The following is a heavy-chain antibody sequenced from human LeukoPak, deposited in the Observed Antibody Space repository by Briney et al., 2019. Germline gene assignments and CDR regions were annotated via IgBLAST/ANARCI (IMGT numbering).Heavy chain of an antibody. V-gene: IGHV1-69*05. CDR1: GGTFSSYA. D-gene: IGHD2-15*01. CDR3: AIHLVGFPEEGWFDP. Sequence: GASVTVSCTASGGTFSSYAISWVRQAPGQGLEWMGGIIPIFGTANYAQKFQGRVAITTDESTSTAYMELSSLRSEDTAVYYCAIHLVGFPEEGWFDPWGQGTLVTVSS. CDR2: IIPIFGTA. J-gene: IGHJ5*02.